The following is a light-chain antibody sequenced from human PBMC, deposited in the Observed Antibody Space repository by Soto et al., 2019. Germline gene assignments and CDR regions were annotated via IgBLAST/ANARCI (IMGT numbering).Light chain of an antibody. CDR2: AAS. V-gene: IGKV3D-15*01. Sequence: EKVFAQAPGTLSLFPGERATPSCRASQRVDNNYLAWYQQKPGQAPRPLIYAASNRAPGIPDRFRGSGSGTEFTLTISSLQSEDFAMYYCQQYNNWPRTFGQGTKVDIK. CDR1: QRVDNN. CDR3: QQYNNWPRT. J-gene: IGKJ1*01.